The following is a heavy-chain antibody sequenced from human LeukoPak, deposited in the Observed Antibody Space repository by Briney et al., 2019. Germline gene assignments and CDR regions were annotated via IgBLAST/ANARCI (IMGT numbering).Heavy chain of an antibody. V-gene: IGHV3-74*01. CDR2: IKSDGSST. CDR3: ARDHHSGSSTDY. CDR1: GFTFSSYW. J-gene: IGHJ4*02. Sequence: GGSLRLSCAASGFTFSSYWMHWVRQAPGKGLVWVSRIKSDGSSTSYADSVKGRFTISRDNAKNSLYLQMNSLRAEDTAVYYCARDHHSGSSTDYWGQGTLVTVSS. D-gene: IGHD1-26*01.